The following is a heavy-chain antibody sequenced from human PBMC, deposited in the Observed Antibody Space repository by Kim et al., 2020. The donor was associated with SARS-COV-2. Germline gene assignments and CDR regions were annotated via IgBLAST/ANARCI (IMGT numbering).Heavy chain of an antibody. CDR3: ARLLPPPGLEHIGFDY. V-gene: IGHV5-51*01. CDR2: IYPGDSDT. J-gene: IGHJ4*02. D-gene: IGHD1-1*01. Sequence: GESLKISCKGSGYSFTSYWIGWVRQMPGKGLEWMGIIYPGDSDTRYSPSFQGQVTISADKSISTAYLQWSSLKASDTAMYYCARLLPPPGLEHIGFDYWGQGTLVTVSS. CDR1: GYSFTSYW.